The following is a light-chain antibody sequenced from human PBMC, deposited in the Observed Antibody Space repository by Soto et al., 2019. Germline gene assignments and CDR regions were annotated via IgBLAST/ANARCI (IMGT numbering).Light chain of an antibody. J-gene: IGKJ1*01. V-gene: IGKV1-39*01. Sequence: IQMTQSPSSLSASVGDRVTITCRASQTIDKYLNWYQHIPGRAPKLLIYGASSLQSGVPTRFSGSGGGTYFTLTSSRLQHEDFATYYCQQSYSSPGTFGRGTRVE. CDR3: QQSYSSPGT. CDR2: GAS. CDR1: QTIDKY.